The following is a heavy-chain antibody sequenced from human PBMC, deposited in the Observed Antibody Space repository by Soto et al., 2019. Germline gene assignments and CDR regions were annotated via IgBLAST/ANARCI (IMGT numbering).Heavy chain of an antibody. Sequence: QVQVVESGGGVVQPGRSLRLSCAASGFAFSNFSMQWGRQAPGKGLEWVASISYDGNIKKFADSVKGRFTISRDISSNTLYLQMSSLRSEDTAVYYCARFWGPVTSAVDDFWGQGTLVTVSS. V-gene: IGHV3-30*03. CDR2: ISYDGNIK. D-gene: IGHD3-16*01. J-gene: IGHJ4*02. CDR1: GFAFSNFS. CDR3: ARFWGPVTSAVDDF.